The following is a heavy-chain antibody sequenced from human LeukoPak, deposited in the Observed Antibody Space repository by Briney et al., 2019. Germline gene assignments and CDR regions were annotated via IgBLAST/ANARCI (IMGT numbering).Heavy chain of an antibody. CDR2: INAGNGNT. CDR3: ARGARDYYDSSGYPSYFDY. V-gene: IGHV1-3*03. CDR1: GYTFTSYA. J-gene: IGHJ4*02. D-gene: IGHD3-22*01. Sequence: ASVKVSCKASGYTFTSYAMHWVRQAPGQRLEWMGWINAGNGNTKYSQEFQGRVTITRDTSASTAYMELSSLRSEDMAVYYCARGARDYYDSSGYPSYFDYWGQGTLVTVSS.